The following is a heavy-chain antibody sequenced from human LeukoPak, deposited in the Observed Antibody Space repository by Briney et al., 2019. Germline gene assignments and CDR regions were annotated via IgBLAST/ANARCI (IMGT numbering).Heavy chain of an antibody. D-gene: IGHD5-18*01. J-gene: IGHJ3*02. V-gene: IGHV3-30-3*01. CDR3: AKTSNKEIHPTGDAFDI. CDR2: ISYDGSNK. Sequence: GGSLRLSCAASGFTFSSYAMHWVRQAPGKGLEWVAVISYDGSNKYYADSVKGRFTISRDNSKNTLYLQMNSLRAEDTAVYYCAKTSNKEIHPTGDAFDIWGQGTMVTVSS. CDR1: GFTFSSYA.